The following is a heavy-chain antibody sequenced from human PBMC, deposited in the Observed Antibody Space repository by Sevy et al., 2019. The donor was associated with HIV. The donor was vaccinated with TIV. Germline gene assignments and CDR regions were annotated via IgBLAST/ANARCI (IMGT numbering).Heavy chain of an antibody. CDR3: AKVINRGWEGVNSYSYYYYFYGLDV. V-gene: IGHV3-9*01. D-gene: IGHD2-21*01. CDR2: ISWNSRNI. CDR1: GFPFNDHA. Sequence: GGSLRLSCAASGFPFNDHAMHWVRQVPGKGLEWVSGISWNSRNIGYADSVKGRFTISRDNARHFVYLEMNSLRPEATAFYNCAKVINRGWEGVNSYSYYYYFYGLDVWGQGTTVTVSS. J-gene: IGHJ6*02.